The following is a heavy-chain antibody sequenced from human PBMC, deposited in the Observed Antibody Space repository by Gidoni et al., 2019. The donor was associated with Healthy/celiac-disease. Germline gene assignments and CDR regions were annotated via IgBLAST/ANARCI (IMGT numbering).Heavy chain of an antibody. Sequence: QVQLVESGGGLVKPGGSLRLSCAAPGFPFSDYYMSWIRQAPGNGLAWGSYSRRCGSTIYYADTVKGRFTISRDNAKNSLYLQMNSLRAEDTAVYYCARVGRFLEWLHWFDPWGQGTLVTVSS. D-gene: IGHD3-3*01. CDR1: GFPFSDYY. CDR2: SRRCGSTI. J-gene: IGHJ5*02. V-gene: IGHV3-11*01. CDR3: ARVGRFLEWLHWFDP.